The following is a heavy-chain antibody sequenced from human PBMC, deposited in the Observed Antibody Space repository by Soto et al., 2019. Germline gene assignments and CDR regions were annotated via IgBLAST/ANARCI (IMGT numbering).Heavy chain of an antibody. CDR2: IYNDGSRT. Sequence: GGSLRLSCAASGFAFSSFWMHWVRQIPGKGPVWVSRIYNDGSRTAYADPVKGRFTISRDNAKNTLYLQMSSLTVEDTAVYYCAGDLSGETTPYFDLWGQGALVTVSS. CDR1: GFAFSSFW. J-gene: IGHJ4*02. V-gene: IGHV3-74*01. D-gene: IGHD1-1*01. CDR3: AGDLSGETTPYFDL.